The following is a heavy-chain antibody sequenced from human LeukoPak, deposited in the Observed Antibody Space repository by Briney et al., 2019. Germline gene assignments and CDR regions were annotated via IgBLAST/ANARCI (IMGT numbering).Heavy chain of an antibody. CDR2: IYYTGRT. Sequence: SETLSLTCTVSGGSISSYYWSWIRQPPGQGLEWIGYIYYTGRTSYNPSLKSRVRISVKTSKNQFSLKLISVTAADTAVYYCARLRMGVRGMDVSGQGTTVTVSS. CDR1: GGSISSYY. J-gene: IGHJ6*02. V-gene: IGHV4-59*01. CDR3: ARLRMGVRGMDV. D-gene: IGHD3-10*01.